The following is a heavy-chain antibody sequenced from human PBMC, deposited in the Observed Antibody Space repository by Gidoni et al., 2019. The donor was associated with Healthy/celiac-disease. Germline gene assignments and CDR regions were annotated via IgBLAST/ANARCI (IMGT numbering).Heavy chain of an antibody. D-gene: IGHD2-2*01. J-gene: IGHJ3*02. CDR2: INHSGST. CDR3: ASGYCSSTSCWAFDI. Sequence: QVQLQQWGAGLLKPSETLSLTCAVYGGSFSGYYWSWIRQPPGKGLEWIGEINHSGSTNYNPSLKSRVTISVDTSKNQFSLKLSSVTAADTAVYYCASGYCSSTSCWAFDIWGQGTMVTVSS. CDR1: GGSFSGYY. V-gene: IGHV4-34*01.